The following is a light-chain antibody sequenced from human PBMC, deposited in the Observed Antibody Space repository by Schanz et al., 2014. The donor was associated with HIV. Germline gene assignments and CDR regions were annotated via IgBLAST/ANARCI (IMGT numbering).Light chain of an antibody. Sequence: QSALTQPPSASGSPGQSVTISCTGTTSDIGNHDFVSWYQQHPGKAPKLMIYDVTKRPSGVPARFSGSKSGNTASLTVSGLQAEDEADYYCSSYAGSNSVIFGGGTQLTVL. CDR1: TSDIGNHDF. J-gene: IGLJ2*01. CDR3: SSYAGSNSVI. V-gene: IGLV2-8*01. CDR2: DVT.